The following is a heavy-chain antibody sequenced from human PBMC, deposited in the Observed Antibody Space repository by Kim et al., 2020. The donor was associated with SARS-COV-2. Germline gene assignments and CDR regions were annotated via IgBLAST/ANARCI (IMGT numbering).Heavy chain of an antibody. Sequence: GGSLRLSCAASDFTFSDYGIHWLRQAPGKGPEWVAVISNGGEHKYYADSVKGRFTISRDNSKNMLYLQMNSLRLEDTAVYYCARDDTDGNRIHTNSFHYWGQGTQVTVST. CDR2: ISNGGEHK. V-gene: IGHV3-30*04. CDR1: DFTFSDYG. CDR3: ARDDTDGNRIHTNSFHY. D-gene: IGHD2-8*01. J-gene: IGHJ4*02.